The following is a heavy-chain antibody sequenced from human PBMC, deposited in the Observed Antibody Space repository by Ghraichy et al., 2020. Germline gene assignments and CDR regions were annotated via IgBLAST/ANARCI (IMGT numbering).Heavy chain of an antibody. CDR3: ARRSGYQLLLYYYDGLDV. D-gene: IGHD2-2*01. J-gene: IGHJ6*02. CDR1: GYSFTDYG. CDR2: ITTYNGNT. Sequence: ASVKVSCKASGYSFTDYGIGWVRQAPGQGLEWMGWITTYNGNTNYAQKLQGRVTMTTDTSTTTAYMELRNLRSDDTAVYYCARRSGYQLLLYYYDGLDVWGQGTTVTVSS. V-gene: IGHV1-18*01.